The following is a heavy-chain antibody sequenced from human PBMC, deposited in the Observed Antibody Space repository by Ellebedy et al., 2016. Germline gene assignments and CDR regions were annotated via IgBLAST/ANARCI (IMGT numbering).Heavy chain of an antibody. CDR2: IYYSGST. CDR1: GGSISSYY. V-gene: IGHV4-59*01. J-gene: IGHJ4*02. CDR3: ARDRRDGYKFWGFDY. Sequence: SETLSLTCTVSGGSISSYYRSWIRQPPGKGLEWIGYIYYSGSTNYNPSLKSRVTISVDTSKNQFSLKLSSVTAADTAVYYCARDRRDGYKFWGFDYWGQGTLVTVSS. D-gene: IGHD5-24*01.